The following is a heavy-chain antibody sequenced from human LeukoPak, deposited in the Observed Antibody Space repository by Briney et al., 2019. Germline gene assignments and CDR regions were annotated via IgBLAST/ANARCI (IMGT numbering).Heavy chain of an antibody. J-gene: IGHJ6*03. V-gene: IGHV1-18*01. CDR2: ISAYNGNT. Sequence: ASVKASCKASGYTFTSYGISWVRQAPGQGLEWMGWISAYNGNTNYAQKLQGRVTMTTDTSTSTAYMELRSLRSDDTAVYYCARPSSGWYSLGYYYYMDVWGKGTTVTVSS. CDR1: GYTFTSYG. CDR3: ARPSSGWYSLGYYYYMDV. D-gene: IGHD6-19*01.